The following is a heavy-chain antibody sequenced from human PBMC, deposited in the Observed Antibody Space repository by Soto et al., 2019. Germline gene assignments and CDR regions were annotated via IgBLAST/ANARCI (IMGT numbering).Heavy chain of an antibody. Sequence: PGGSLRLSCAASGFTFSSYAMSWVRQAPGKGLEWVSAISGSGGSTYYADSVKGRFTISRDNSKNTLYLQMNSLRAEDTAVYYCAKPPGDYDFWSGYYGPFDYWGQGTLVTVSS. CDR2: ISGSGGST. D-gene: IGHD3-3*01. V-gene: IGHV3-23*01. J-gene: IGHJ4*02. CDR1: GFTFSSYA. CDR3: AKPPGDYDFWSGYYGPFDY.